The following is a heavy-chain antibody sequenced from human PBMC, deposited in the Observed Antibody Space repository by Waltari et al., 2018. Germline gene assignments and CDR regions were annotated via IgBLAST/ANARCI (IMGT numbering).Heavy chain of an antibody. CDR3: APLPGGSGQTFDY. V-gene: IGHV1-69-2*01. D-gene: IGHD3-10*01. J-gene: IGHJ4*02. CDR1: GYTFIDYY. CDR2: IEPEDGET. Sequence: EVQLVQSGAEVKKPGATVKIYCKASGYTFIDYYMHWVQQAPGKGHEWVGSIEPEDGETVYAEKYQGRVTITADTSTDTSYLELSSLRSDDTAVYYCAPLPGGSGQTFDYWGQGTLLTVSS.